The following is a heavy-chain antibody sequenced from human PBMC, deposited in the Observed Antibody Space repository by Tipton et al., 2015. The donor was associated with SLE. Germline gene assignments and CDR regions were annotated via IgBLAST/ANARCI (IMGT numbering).Heavy chain of an antibody. CDR3: ARRIAAAATGDYFDY. CDR1: GGSISSSSYS. CDR2: IYSSGRT. J-gene: IGHJ4*02. D-gene: IGHD6-13*01. V-gene: IGHV4-39*07. Sequence: TLSLTCTVSGGSISSSSYSWGWIRQPPGKGLEWIGSIYSSGRTYYNPSLKSRVTISVDTSKNQFSLKLSSVTAADTAVYYCARRIAAAATGDYFDYWGQGTLVTVSS.